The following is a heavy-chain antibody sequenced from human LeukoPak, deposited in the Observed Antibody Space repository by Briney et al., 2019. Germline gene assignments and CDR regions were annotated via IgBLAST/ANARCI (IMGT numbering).Heavy chain of an antibody. D-gene: IGHD1-1*01. CDR3: ARDGTTGTTFRFDP. V-gene: IGHV1-18*01. CDR2: ISAYNGKT. CDR1: GYTFTSYG. Sequence: ASVTVSCKASGYTFTSYGISWVRQAPGQGLEWMGWISAYNGKTNYAQKAQGRVTMTTDTSTSTAYMELRSLRSDDTAVYYCARDGTTGTTFRFDPWGQGTLVTVSS. J-gene: IGHJ5*02.